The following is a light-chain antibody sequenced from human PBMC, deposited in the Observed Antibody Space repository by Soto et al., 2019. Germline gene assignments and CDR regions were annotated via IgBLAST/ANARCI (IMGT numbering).Light chain of an antibody. V-gene: IGKV3-15*01. J-gene: IGKJ1*01. Sequence: RVMTQSPATLSLSPGERATLSCRASQSVSTTVAWYQQKPGQAPRLLIYGASTRATDIPARFSGSGSGTDFTHTISSLQSEDFAVYYCQQYNNWPPWTFGQGTKVEVK. CDR1: QSVSTT. CDR2: GAS. CDR3: QQYNNWPPWT.